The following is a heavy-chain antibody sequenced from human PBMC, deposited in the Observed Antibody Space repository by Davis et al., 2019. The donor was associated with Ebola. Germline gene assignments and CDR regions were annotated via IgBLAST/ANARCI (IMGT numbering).Heavy chain of an antibody. CDR1: GFTFSSYG. D-gene: IGHD6-19*01. Sequence: GESLKISCAASGFTFSSYGMHWVRQAPGKGLEWVAVIWYDGSNKYYADSAKGRFTISRDNSKNTLYLQMNSLRAEDTAVYYCAKDRQWLVGYGMDVWGQGTTVTVSS. CDR2: IWYDGSNK. V-gene: IGHV3-33*06. J-gene: IGHJ6*02. CDR3: AKDRQWLVGYGMDV.